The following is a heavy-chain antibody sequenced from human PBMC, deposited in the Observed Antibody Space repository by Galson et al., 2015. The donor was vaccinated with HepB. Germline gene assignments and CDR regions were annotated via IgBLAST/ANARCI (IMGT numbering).Heavy chain of an antibody. Sequence: SVKVSCKASGYTFTSYGISWVRQAPGQGLEWMGWVSAYNGNTNYAQKLQGRVTMTTDTSTSTAYMELRSLRSDDTAVYCCAREGVIVGATPRDYWGQGTLVTVSS. CDR2: VSAYNGNT. CDR3: AREGVIVGATPRDY. V-gene: IGHV1-18*01. D-gene: IGHD1-26*01. J-gene: IGHJ4*02. CDR1: GYTFTSYG.